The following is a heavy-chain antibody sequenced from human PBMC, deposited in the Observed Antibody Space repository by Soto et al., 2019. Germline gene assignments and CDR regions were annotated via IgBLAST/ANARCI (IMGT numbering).Heavy chain of an antibody. J-gene: IGHJ6*02. CDR2: ISSSGSTI. D-gene: IGHD3-10*01. CDR3: ARDIRLTPYYYGSGSPLPHYYYYYGMDV. Sequence: PGGSLRLSCAASGFTFSSYEMNWVRQAPGKGLEWVSYISSSGSTIYYADSVKGRFTISRDNAKNSLYLQMNSLRAEDTAVYYCARDIRLTPYYYGSGSPLPHYYYYYGMDVWGQATTVTVSS. V-gene: IGHV3-48*03. CDR1: GFTFSSYE.